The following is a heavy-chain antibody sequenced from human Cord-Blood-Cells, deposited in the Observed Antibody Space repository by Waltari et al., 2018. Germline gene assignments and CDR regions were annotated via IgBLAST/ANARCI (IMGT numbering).Heavy chain of an antibody. D-gene: IGHD6-6*01. CDR3: ARGAARRYFDL. CDR1: GFTVSSNY. Sequence: EVQLVESGGGLVQPGGSLRLSCAASGFTVSSNYMSWVRQAPGKGLEWVSVIYGGGSTYYADAVKGRFTISRDNSKNPLYLQMNSLRAEDTAVYYCARGAARRYFDLWGRGTLVTVSS. V-gene: IGHV3-66*01. J-gene: IGHJ2*01. CDR2: IYGGGST.